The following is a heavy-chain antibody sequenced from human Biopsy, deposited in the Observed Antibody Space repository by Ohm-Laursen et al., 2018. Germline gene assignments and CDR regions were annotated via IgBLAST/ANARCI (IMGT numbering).Heavy chain of an antibody. Sequence: RSLRLSCAASGFNFSKYWMHWVRQVPGKGLEWVAFIFYDGSTTYYADSVKGRFTISRDNSRDTLYLQMSSLRAEDTAVYYCAKDRYNYTPIGGFSMDVWGQGTTVTVSS. J-gene: IGHJ6*02. CDR1: GFNFSKYW. CDR3: AKDRYNYTPIGGFSMDV. CDR2: IFYDGSTT. D-gene: IGHD5-18*01. V-gene: IGHV3-30*18.